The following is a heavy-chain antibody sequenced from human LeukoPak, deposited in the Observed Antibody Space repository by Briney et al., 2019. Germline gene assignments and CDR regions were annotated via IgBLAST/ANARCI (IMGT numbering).Heavy chain of an antibody. CDR1: GFTFSSYW. CDR2: IKQDGREK. J-gene: IGHJ3*02. V-gene: IGHV3-7*04. CDR3: ARDWVPPSDAFDI. D-gene: IGHD1-1*01. Sequence: GGSLRLSCTASGFTFSSYWMSWVRQAPGKGLEWVANIKQDGREKYYVDSVKGRFTISRDNAKNSLYLQMNSLRAEDTAVYYCARDWVPPSDAFDIWGQGTMVTVSS.